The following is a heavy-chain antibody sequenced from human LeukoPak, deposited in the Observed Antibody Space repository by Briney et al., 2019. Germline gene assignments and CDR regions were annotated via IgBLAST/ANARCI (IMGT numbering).Heavy chain of an antibody. J-gene: IGHJ4*02. CDR3: ATLYCSRTSCYVDY. Sequence: SETLSLTCAVYGGSFSGYYWSWIRQPPGKGLEWIGYISYRGSTNYNPSLKSRVTISVDTSKNQFSLRLNSVTAADTAMYYCATLYCSRTSCYVDYWGQGTLVTVSS. V-gene: IGHV4-59*01. D-gene: IGHD2-2*01. CDR2: ISYRGST. CDR1: GGSFSGYY.